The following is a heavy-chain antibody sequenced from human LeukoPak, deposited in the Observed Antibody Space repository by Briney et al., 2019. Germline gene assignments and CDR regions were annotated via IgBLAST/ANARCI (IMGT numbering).Heavy chain of an antibody. CDR3: ARELVLRYFDWLSPWGNWFDP. CDR1: GGSISRTTYY. J-gene: IGHJ5*02. V-gene: IGHV4-39*07. CDR2: IYYSGST. Sequence: SETLSLTCTVSGGSISRTTYYWGWIRQPPGKGLEWIGSIYYSGSTNYNPSLKSRVTISVDTSKNQFSLKLSSVTAADTAVYYCARELVLRYFDWLSPWGNWFDPWGQGTLVTVSS. D-gene: IGHD3-9*01.